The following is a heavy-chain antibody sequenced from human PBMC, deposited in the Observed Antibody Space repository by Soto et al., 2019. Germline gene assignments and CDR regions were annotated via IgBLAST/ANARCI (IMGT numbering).Heavy chain of an antibody. Sequence: NPSETLSLTCTVSGGSISSGGYYWIWIRHHPGKGLEWIGYIYYSGSTYYNPSLKSRVTISVDTSKNQLSLKLSSVTAADTAVYYCARTYYDFWSGLRRAYGGSYYGMDVWGQGTTVTVSS. CDR3: ARTYYDFWSGLRRAYGGSYYGMDV. CDR2: IYYSGST. D-gene: IGHD3-3*01. V-gene: IGHV4-31*03. J-gene: IGHJ6*02. CDR1: GGSISSGGYY.